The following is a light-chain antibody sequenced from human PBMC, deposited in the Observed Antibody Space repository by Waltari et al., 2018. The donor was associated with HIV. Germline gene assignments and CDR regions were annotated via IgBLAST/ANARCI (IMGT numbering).Light chain of an antibody. CDR2: KAS. V-gene: IGKV1-5*03. Sequence: DIQMTQSPSTLSASVGDRVTITCLASQSISNWLAWDQQKPGKAPKLLIYKASSLESGVPSRFSGSGSGTEYTLTISSLQPDDFATYYCQEYSGYFRTFGQGTKVEIK. CDR1: QSISNW. J-gene: IGKJ1*01. CDR3: QEYSGYFRT.